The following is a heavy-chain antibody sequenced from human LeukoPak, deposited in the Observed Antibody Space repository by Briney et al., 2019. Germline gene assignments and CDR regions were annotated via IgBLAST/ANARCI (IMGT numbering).Heavy chain of an antibody. Sequence: SETLSLTCTVSDDSVSSGAYYWRWIRQHPGKGLEWIEYVFYNGNTFYNPSLESLLTISVDTSKKQFSLKLKSVTAADTALYYCARSASLPPYYFDYWGQGTLVTVSS. CDR1: DDSVSSGAYY. V-gene: IGHV4-31*01. J-gene: IGHJ4*02. CDR3: ARSASLPPYYFDY. D-gene: IGHD2-15*01. CDR2: VFYNGNT.